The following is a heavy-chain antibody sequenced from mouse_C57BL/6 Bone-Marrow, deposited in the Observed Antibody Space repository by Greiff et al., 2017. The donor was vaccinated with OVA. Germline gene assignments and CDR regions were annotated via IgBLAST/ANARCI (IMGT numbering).Heavy chain of an antibody. CDR3: AGGLLVYFDY. D-gene: IGHD2-3*01. CDR2: ISSGSSTI. Sequence: EVMLVESGGGLVKPGGSLKLSCAASGFTFSDYGMHWVRQAPGKGLEWVAYISSGSSTIYYADTVKGRFTITRDNAKNTLFLQMTSLRSEDTAMYYCAGGLLVYFDYWGQGTTLTVSS. CDR1: GFTFSDYG. V-gene: IGHV5-17*01. J-gene: IGHJ2*01.